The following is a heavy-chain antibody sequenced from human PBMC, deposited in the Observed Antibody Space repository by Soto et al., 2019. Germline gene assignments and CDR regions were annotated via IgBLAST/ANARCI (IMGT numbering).Heavy chain of an antibody. D-gene: IGHD6-19*01. Sequence: QVQLVQSGAEVKKPGSSVKVSCKASGGTFSSYAISWVRQAPGEGLEWMGGIIPIFGTANYAQKFQGRVTITADESTSTAYMELSSLRSEDTAVYYCARALAVAGPHSYYYYYGIDVWGQGTTVTVSS. V-gene: IGHV1-69*01. CDR2: IIPIFGTA. CDR1: GGTFSSYA. J-gene: IGHJ6*02. CDR3: ARALAVAGPHSYYYYYGIDV.